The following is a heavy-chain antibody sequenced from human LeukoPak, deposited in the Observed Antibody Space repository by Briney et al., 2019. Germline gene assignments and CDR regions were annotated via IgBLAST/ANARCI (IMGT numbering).Heavy chain of an antibody. J-gene: IGHJ4*02. CDR3: ARVNINNWHSCDY. CDR2: IYHSGSP. V-gene: IGHV4-4*02. CDR1: GGSISSNNW. Sequence: SETPSLTCAVSGGSISSNNWWGWVRQPPGKGLEWIGEIYHSGSPNYNPSLKSRVTISVDKSRNHFSLNLSSVTAADAAVYYCARVNINNWHSCDYWGQGTLVTVSS. D-gene: IGHD1-1*01.